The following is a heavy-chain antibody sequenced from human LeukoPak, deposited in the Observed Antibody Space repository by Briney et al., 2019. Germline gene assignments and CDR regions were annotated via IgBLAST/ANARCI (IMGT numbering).Heavy chain of an antibody. CDR1: GGSISSYY. J-gene: IGHJ4*02. CDR3: ARTYDFWRGYHIDY. V-gene: IGHV4-59*08. Sequence: PSETLSLTCTVSGGSISSYYWSWIRQPPGKGLEWIGYISYSGTTNYNPSLKSRLTISVDTSKNQFSLKLSSVTAADTAVFYCARTYDFWRGYHIDYWGQGTLVTVSS. D-gene: IGHD3-3*01. CDR2: ISYSGTT.